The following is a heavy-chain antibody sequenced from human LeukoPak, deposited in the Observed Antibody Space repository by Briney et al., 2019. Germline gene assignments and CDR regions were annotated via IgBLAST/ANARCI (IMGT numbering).Heavy chain of an antibody. CDR1: GGFFSGYY. V-gene: IGHV4-34*01. J-gene: IGHJ3*02. Sequence: SETLSLTCAVYGGFFSGYYWSWIRQPPGKGLEWIGEINHSGSTNYNPSLKSRVTISVDTSKNQFSLKLSSVTAADTAVYYCARECGHSGYDSGDDAFDIWGQGTMVTVSS. D-gene: IGHD5-12*01. CDR2: INHSGST. CDR3: ARECGHSGYDSGDDAFDI.